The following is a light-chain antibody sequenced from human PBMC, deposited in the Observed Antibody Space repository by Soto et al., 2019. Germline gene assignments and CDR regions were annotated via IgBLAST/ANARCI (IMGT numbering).Light chain of an antibody. J-gene: IGLJ1*01. V-gene: IGLV2-8*01. CDR1: SSDVGGYNY. Sequence: QSALTQPHSAYGSPGQSVTISCTGTSSDVGGYNYVSWYQQHPGKAPKLMIYEVSKRPSGVPDRFSGYKSGNTASLTVSGLQAEDEADYYCSSYAGSNNFVFGTGTKLTVL. CDR2: EVS. CDR3: SSYAGSNNFV.